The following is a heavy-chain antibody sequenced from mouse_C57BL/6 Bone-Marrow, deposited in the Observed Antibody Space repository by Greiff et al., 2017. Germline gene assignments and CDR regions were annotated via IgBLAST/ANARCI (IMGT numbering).Heavy chain of an antibody. J-gene: IGHJ1*03. CDR3: ASDYDWYFDV. V-gene: IGHV1-55*01. Sequence: QVQLQQPGAELVKPGASVKMSCKASGYTFTSYWITWVKQRPGQGLEWIGEIYPGSGSTNYNEQFKSKATLTVDTSSSTAYMQLSSLTSKDSAVYYCASDYDWYFDVWGTGTTVTVSS. D-gene: IGHD2-4*01. CDR2: IYPGSGST. CDR1: GYTFTSYW.